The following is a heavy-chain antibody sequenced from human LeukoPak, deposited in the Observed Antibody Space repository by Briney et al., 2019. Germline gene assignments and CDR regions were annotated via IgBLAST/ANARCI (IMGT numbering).Heavy chain of an antibody. CDR3: AREDSSSCPWY. D-gene: IGHD6-13*01. CDR1: GFTFSDYY. CDR2: ISSSSSYT. V-gene: IGHV3-11*05. J-gene: IGHJ4*02. Sequence: GGSLRLSCAASGFTFSDYYMSWIRQAPGKGLEWVSYISSSSSYTNYADSVKGRFTISGDNAKNSLYLQMNSLRAEDTAVYYCAREDSSSCPWYWGQGTLVTVSS.